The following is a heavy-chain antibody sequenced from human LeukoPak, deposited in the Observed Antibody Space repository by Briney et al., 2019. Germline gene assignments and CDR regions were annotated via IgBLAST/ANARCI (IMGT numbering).Heavy chain of an antibody. D-gene: IGHD3-22*01. J-gene: IGHJ3*02. CDR2: IWYDGSNQ. Sequence: GGSLRLSCAASGFTFSSYGMHWVRQAPGKGLEWVAVIWYDGSNQYYADSVKGRFTISRDNSKNTLYLQMNSLRAEDTAVYYCARDDPYDSSAVGEFDAFDIWGQGTMVTVSS. CDR1: GFTFSSYG. V-gene: IGHV3-33*01. CDR3: ARDDPYDSSAVGEFDAFDI.